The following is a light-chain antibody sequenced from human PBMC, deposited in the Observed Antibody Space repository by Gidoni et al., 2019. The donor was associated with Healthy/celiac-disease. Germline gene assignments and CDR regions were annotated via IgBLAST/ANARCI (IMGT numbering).Light chain of an antibody. Sequence: EIQMTQSPSAVYASVGDRVSITCRSSKGISTWLAWYQQKPGKPPNLLISDASCLKSGVPSRFSGIGSGTDFTLTISSLQPEDFATYYCQHTNSVPYTFAQGTKLEI. CDR2: DAS. V-gene: IGKV1-12*01. CDR3: QHTNSVPYT. J-gene: IGKJ2*01. CDR1: KGISTW.